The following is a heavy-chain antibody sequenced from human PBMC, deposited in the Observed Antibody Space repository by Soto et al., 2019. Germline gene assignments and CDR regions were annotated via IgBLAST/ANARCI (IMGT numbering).Heavy chain of an antibody. D-gene: IGHD6-13*01. Sequence: NPSETLSLTCTVSGGSISSSSYYWGWIRQPPGKGLEWIGSIYYSGSTYYNPSLKSRVTISVDTSKNQFSLKLSSVTAADTAVYYCASYSSSWYENYYYYGMDVWGQGNPGHRLL. CDR1: GGSISSSSYY. CDR3: ASYSSSWYENYYYYGMDV. J-gene: IGHJ6*02. V-gene: IGHV4-39*01. CDR2: IYYSGST.